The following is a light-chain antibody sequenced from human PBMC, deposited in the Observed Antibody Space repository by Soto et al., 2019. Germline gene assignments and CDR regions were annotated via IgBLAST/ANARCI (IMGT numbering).Light chain of an antibody. V-gene: IGKV3-20*01. Sequence: EIVLTQSPGTLSLSPGERATLSCRASQSLNSNYLAWHQQKPGQAPRLLIYDTFSRATGIPDRFSGGGSGTDFTLTISRLEPEDFAVYYCQQYGSSPPLTFGGGTKVDIK. CDR1: QSLNSNY. J-gene: IGKJ4*01. CDR2: DTF. CDR3: QQYGSSPPLT.